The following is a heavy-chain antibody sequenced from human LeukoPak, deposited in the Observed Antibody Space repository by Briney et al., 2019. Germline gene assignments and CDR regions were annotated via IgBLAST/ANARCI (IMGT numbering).Heavy chain of an antibody. Sequence: SGTLSLTCTVSGGSISSYYWSWIRQPPGKGLEWIGYIYYSGSTYYNPSLKSRVTISVDTSKNQFSLKLSSVTAADTAVYYCARDSSGGAPVDYWGQGTLVTVSS. J-gene: IGHJ4*02. CDR3: ARDSSGGAPVDY. D-gene: IGHD6-19*01. CDR1: GGSISSYY. CDR2: IYYSGST. V-gene: IGHV4-59*12.